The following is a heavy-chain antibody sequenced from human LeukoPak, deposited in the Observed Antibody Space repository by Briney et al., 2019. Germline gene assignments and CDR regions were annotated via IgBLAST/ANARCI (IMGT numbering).Heavy chain of an antibody. CDR2: ISSSCSTI. Sequence: QPGESLRLSCVVSGFTFNNYGMNWVRQAPGKGLEWLSYISSSCSTIWYADSVKGRFTISRHNAKNSLYLQMDSLRAEDTAVYYCARGAYGDYLVDYWGQGTLVTVSS. V-gene: IGHV3-48*04. CDR3: ARGAYGDYLVDY. D-gene: IGHD4-17*01. CDR1: GFTFNNYG. J-gene: IGHJ4*02.